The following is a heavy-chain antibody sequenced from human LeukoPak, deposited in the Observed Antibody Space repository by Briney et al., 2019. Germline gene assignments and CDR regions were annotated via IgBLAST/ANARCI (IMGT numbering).Heavy chain of an antibody. CDR3: ARSQGADYGSFNWFDP. J-gene: IGHJ5*02. CDR1: GSTVSSYW. Sequence: PGGSLRLCCAASGSTVSSYWMSWVRQAPGKGLEWVANIKQDGSEKYYVDSVKGRFTTSRDNAKNSLYLQMNSLRAEDTAVYYCARSQGADYGSFNWFDPWGQGTLVTVSS. CDR2: IKQDGSEK. V-gene: IGHV3-7*01. D-gene: IGHD4-17*01.